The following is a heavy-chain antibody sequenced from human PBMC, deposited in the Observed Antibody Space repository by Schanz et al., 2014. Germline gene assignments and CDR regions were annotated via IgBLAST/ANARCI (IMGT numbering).Heavy chain of an antibody. Sequence: QVQLVQSGAEVKKPGSSVKVSCKASGYTLTGFGVSWVRQAPGQGREWMGWISAYSGNSKYAQKLQGRVTMTPDTSTNTASMELRSLTSDDTAVYSCARFNSGSHSPPYYYYGMDVWGQGTTVTVSS. V-gene: IGHV1-18*01. CDR2: ISAYSGNS. D-gene: IGHD1-26*01. CDR3: ARFNSGSHSPPYYYYGMDV. CDR1: GYTLTGFG. J-gene: IGHJ6*02.